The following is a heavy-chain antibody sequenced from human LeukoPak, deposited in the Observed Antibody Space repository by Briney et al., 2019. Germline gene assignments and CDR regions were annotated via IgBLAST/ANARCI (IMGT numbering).Heavy chain of an antibody. CDR3: ARGGSWEWLKDRDAFDI. V-gene: IGHV1-8*02. D-gene: IGHD5-12*01. J-gene: IGHJ3*02. Sequence: ASVKVSCKASGYTFTSYGIHWVRQATGQGLEWMGWMNPNSGNTGYAQKFQGRVTMTRNTSISTAYMELSSLRSEDTAVYYCARGGSWEWLKDRDAFDIWGQGTMVTVSS. CDR2: MNPNSGNT. CDR1: GYTFTSYG.